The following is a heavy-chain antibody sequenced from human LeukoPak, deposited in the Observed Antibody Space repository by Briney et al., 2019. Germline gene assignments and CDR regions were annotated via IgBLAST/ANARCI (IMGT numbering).Heavy chain of an antibody. D-gene: IGHD6-13*01. V-gene: IGHV4-4*07. CDR1: GCSISSYY. CDR3: ARGDIAAAGAPLGY. Sequence: KSSETLSPTCTVSGCSISSYYWSWIRQPAGKGLEWIGRIYTSGSTNYNPSLKSRVTMSVDTSKNQFSLKLSSVTAADTAVYYCARGDIAAAGAPLGYWGQGTLVTVSS. J-gene: IGHJ4*02. CDR2: IYTSGST.